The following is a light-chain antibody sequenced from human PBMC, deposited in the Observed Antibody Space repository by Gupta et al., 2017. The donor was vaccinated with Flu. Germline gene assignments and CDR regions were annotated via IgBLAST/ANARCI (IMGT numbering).Light chain of an antibody. CDR3: QVRDSTSDHYV. CDR2: DDT. CDR1: HIGSKS. Sequence: GGNHIGSKSVHWYQQKPGQAPVLVVYDDTDRPSGIPERSSGSNSGYTATLTITRVEAGDEADYYCQVRDSTSDHYVFGGGTKLTVL. V-gene: IGLV3-21*02. J-gene: IGLJ3*02.